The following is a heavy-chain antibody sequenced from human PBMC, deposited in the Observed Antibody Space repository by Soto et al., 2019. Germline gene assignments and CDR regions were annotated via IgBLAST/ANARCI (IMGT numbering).Heavy chain of an antibody. CDR2: IYWDDDK. D-gene: IGHD3-16*02. CDR1: GVSLSSNRVG. V-gene: IGHV2-5*02. Sequence: QITLKESGPTLVKPTQTLTLTCTSSGVSLSSNRVGVGWIRQPPGKALEWLALIYWDDDKRYSPSLKSRLNITKDTSKKQVVLTMTNMDPVDTATCYCAQRRGIARFDYWGQGPLVTVSS. CDR3: AQRRGIARFDY. J-gene: IGHJ4*02.